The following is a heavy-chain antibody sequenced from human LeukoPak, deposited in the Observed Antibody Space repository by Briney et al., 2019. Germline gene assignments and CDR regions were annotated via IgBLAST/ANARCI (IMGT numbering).Heavy chain of an antibody. CDR1: GFTFSSYS. CDR2: ISSSSSTI. D-gene: IGHD6-19*01. Sequence: QPGGSLRLSCAASGFTFSSYSMNWVRQAPGKGLEWVSYISSSSSTIYYADSVKGRFTISRDNAKNSLYLQMNSLRAEDTALYYCAKAPYSSGRYNWFDPWGQGTLVTVSS. V-gene: IGHV3-48*04. CDR3: AKAPYSSGRYNWFDP. J-gene: IGHJ5*02.